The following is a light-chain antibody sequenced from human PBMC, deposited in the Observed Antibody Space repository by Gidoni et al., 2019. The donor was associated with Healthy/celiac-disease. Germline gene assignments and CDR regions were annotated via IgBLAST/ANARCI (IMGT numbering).Light chain of an antibody. CDR1: SLRRYY. CDR3: TSRNSSGNLPVV. J-gene: IGLJ2*01. Sequence: SSDLTHVLPVFVVLAYTVRITCQGDSLRRYYASWYQQMTGQAAVLVIYGKTNRPSGIPDRFSGSNSGNTASLTISGAQAEDEADYYCTSRNSSGNLPVVFGGGTKLTVL. V-gene: IGLV3-19*01. CDR2: GKT.